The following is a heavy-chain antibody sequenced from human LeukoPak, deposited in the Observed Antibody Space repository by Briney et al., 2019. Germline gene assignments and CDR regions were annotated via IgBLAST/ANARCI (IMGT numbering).Heavy chain of an antibody. CDR2: ISTSSSYI. V-gene: IGHV3-21*01. J-gene: IGHJ4*02. CDR1: GFTLSTYN. D-gene: IGHD3-9*01. Sequence: GGSLRLSCAASGFTLSTYNMKWVRQAPRKGLEWVSSISTSSSYIYYADSVKGRFTISRDNARNSLYLQMNSLRAEDTAVYYCAKEYFDWFIDYWGQGTLVTVSS. CDR3: AKEYFDWFIDY.